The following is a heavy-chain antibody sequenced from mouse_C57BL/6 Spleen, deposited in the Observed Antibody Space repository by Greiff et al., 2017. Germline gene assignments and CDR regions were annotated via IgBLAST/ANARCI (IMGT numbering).Heavy chain of an antibody. CDR1: GYTFTDYY. Sequence: VQLQQSGPELVKPGASVKISCKASGYTFTDYYMNWVKQSHGKSLEWIGDINPNNGGTSYNQKFKGKATLTVDKSSSTAYMELRSLTSEDSAVYYCARERRYAMDYWGQGTSVTVSS. CDR3: ARERRYAMDY. J-gene: IGHJ4*01. CDR2: INPNNGGT. V-gene: IGHV1-26*01.